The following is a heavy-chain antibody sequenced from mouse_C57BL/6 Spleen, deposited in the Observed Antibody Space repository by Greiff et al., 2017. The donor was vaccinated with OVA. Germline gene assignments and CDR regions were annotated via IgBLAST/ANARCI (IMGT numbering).Heavy chain of an antibody. V-gene: IGHV5-4*03. CDR2: ISDGGSYT. D-gene: IGHD1-1*01. J-gene: IGHJ2*01. CDR1: GFTFSSYA. Sequence: EVKVEESGGGLVKPGGSLKLSCAASGFTFSSYAMSWVRQTPEKRLEWVATISDGGSYTYYPDNVKGRFTISRDNAKNNLYLQMSHLKSEDTAMYYCARGGPYYGSSYDYWGQGTTLTVSS. CDR3: ARGGPYYGSSYDY.